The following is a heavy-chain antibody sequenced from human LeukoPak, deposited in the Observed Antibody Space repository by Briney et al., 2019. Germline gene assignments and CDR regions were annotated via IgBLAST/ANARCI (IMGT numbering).Heavy chain of an antibody. CDR2: VDTSGNP. CDR3: ARSGSFLFDC. Sequence: SETLSLTCNVSGGSISSSYWSWIRRPAGKGLEWIGHVDTSGNPHYNPSLNSRVTMSADASNNHLPLSLSSVTAADTAVYYCARSGSFLFDCWGQGILVTVSS. V-gene: IGHV4-4*07. CDR1: GGSISSSY. J-gene: IGHJ4*02. D-gene: IGHD1-26*01.